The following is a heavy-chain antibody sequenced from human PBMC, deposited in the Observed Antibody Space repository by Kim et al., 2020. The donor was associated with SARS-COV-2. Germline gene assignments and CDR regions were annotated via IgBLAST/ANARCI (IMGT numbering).Heavy chain of an antibody. CDR3: ARAPLGYCSSTSCYHP. Sequence: GGSLRLSCAASGFTVSSNYMSWVRQAPGKGLEWVSVIYSGGSTYYADSVKGRFTISRDNSKNTLYLQMNSLRAEDMAVYYCARAPLGYCSSTSCYHPWGQGTLVTVSS. CDR2: IYSGGST. J-gene: IGHJ5*02. D-gene: IGHD2-2*01. V-gene: IGHV3-53*01. CDR1: GFTVSSNY.